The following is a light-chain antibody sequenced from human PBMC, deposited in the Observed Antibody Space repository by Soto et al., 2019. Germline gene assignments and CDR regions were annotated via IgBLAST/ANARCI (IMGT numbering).Light chain of an antibody. J-gene: IGKJ5*01. V-gene: IGKV1-39*01. Sequence: DIQMTQSPSSLSASVGDRVTITFRASQSISSYLNWYQQKPGKAPKLLIYAASSLQSGVPSRVSGSGSGTDFTLTINSLQPEDFATYYCQQCYSTPPEFGQGTRLEIK. CDR1: QSISSY. CDR2: AAS. CDR3: QQCYSTPPE.